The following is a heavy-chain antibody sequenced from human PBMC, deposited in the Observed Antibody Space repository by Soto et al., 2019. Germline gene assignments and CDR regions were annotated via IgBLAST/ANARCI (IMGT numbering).Heavy chain of an antibody. Sequence: GGSLRLSCVASGFTFWGDWMSWVRQAPGKGLEWVANIKQDGSAKQYLDSVRGRFTISRDNAKKSVYLQMNSLRAEDTAVYYCARDLEVGAHLYYFDYWGQGTLVTVS. D-gene: IGHD1-26*01. CDR2: IKQDGSAK. CDR3: ARDLEVGAHLYYFDY. V-gene: IGHV3-7*01. CDR1: GFTFWGDW. J-gene: IGHJ4*02.